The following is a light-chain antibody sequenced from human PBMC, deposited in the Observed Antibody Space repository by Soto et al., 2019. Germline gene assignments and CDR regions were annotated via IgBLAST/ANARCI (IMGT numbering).Light chain of an antibody. CDR2: EVI. V-gene: IGLV2-8*01. CDR1: RSDIGDSNY. J-gene: IGLJ2*01. CDR3: ASKAGSSRHVV. Sequence: SALTQPPSASGSPGQSVTISCTGSRSDIGDSNYVSWYQQHPRKAPKLIISEVINRPSGVPDRFSASKSGNTASLTISGLQAEDEADDYCASKAGSSRHVVFGGGTKVTVL.